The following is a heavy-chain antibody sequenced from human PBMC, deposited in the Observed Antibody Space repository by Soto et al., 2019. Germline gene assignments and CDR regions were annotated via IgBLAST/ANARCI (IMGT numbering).Heavy chain of an antibody. CDR3: ARGTTVTTHYYYGMDV. V-gene: IGHV1-69*01. Sequence: QVQLVQSGAEVKKPGSSVKVSCKASGGTFSSYAISWVRQAPGQGIEWMGGIIPIFGTGNYAQKFQGRVTTTADESTSTAYMELSSLRSEDTAVYYCARGTTVTTHYYYGMDVWGQGTTVTVSS. J-gene: IGHJ6*02. D-gene: IGHD4-17*01. CDR2: IIPIFGTG. CDR1: GGTFSSYA.